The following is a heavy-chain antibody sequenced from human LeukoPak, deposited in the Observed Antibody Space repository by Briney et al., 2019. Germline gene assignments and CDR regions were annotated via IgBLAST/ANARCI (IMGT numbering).Heavy chain of an antibody. CDR2: IDWDDDK. J-gene: IGHJ4*02. V-gene: IGHV2-70*20. CDR1: GFSLSPRAMC. D-gene: IGHD5-24*01. CDR3: ARSQLTRDGYNYLDY. Sequence: SGPALVKPTQTLRLTCTFSGFSLSPRAMCVSWVRQPPGKALEWLAHIDWDDDKYYSTSLKTRLTISKDTSKNPVVLTITNMDPVDTATYYCARSQLTRDGYNYLDYWGQGTLVTVSS.